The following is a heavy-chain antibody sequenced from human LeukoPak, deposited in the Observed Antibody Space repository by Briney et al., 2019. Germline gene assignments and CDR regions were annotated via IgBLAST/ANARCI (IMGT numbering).Heavy chain of an antibody. D-gene: IGHD2-2*01. J-gene: IGHJ5*02. CDR1: GFTFSSYW. CDR3: ARAGSSTSSGGFDP. V-gene: IGHV3-74*01. Sequence: QPGGSLRLSCAASGFTFSSYWMHWVRQAPGKGLVWVSRINSDGSSTSYADSVKGRFTISRDNAKNTLYLQMNSLRAEDTALYYCARAGSSTSSGGFDPWGQGTLVTVSS. CDR2: INSDGSST.